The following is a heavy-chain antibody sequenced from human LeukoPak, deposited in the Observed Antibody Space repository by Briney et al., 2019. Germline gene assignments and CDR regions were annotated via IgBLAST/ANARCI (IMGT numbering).Heavy chain of an antibody. Sequence: GGSLRLSCAASGFTFSRYWMSWVHQAPRKGLEWVANIKQDGSETYYVDSMKGRFTISRDNAKNSLYLQMNSLRAEDTAVYYCARDKGDYDTSGSLFIFGGQGTLVTVSS. CDR3: ARDKGDYDTSGSLFIF. V-gene: IGHV3-7*03. CDR1: GFTFSRYW. J-gene: IGHJ4*02. CDR2: IKQDGSET. D-gene: IGHD3-22*01.